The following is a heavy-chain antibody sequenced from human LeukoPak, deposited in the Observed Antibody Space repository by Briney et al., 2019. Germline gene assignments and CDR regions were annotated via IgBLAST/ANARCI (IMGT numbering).Heavy chain of an antibody. CDR1: GGSFSGYY. CDR3: ARGVITMVRGVIKMGYYYYGMDV. D-gene: IGHD3-10*01. J-gene: IGHJ6*04. Sequence: SENLSLTCAVYGGSFSGYYWSWIRQPPGKGLEWIGEINHSGSTNYSPSLKSRVTISVDTSKNQFSLKLSSVTAADTAVYYCARGVITMVRGVIKMGYYYYGMDVWGKGTTVTVSS. V-gene: IGHV4-34*01. CDR2: INHSGST.